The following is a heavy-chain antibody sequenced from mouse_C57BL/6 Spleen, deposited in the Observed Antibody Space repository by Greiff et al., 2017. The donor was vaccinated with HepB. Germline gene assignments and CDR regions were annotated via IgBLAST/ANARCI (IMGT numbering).Heavy chain of an antibody. CDR3: ARSDSNYEGAMDY. CDR1: GYTFTSYW. D-gene: IGHD2-5*01. V-gene: IGHV1-53*01. J-gene: IGHJ4*01. CDR2: FNPSNGGT. Sequence: QVQLQQPGTELVKPGASVKLSCKASGYTFTSYWMPWVKQRPGQGLEWIGNFNPSNGGTNYNEKFKSKATLTVAKSSSTAYMQLSSLTSEDSAVYYCARSDSNYEGAMDYWGQGTSVTVSS.